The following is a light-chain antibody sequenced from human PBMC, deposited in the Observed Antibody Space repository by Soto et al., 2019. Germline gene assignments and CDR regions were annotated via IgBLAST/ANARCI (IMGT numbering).Light chain of an antibody. CDR2: DAS. CDR1: QSVRSSY. V-gene: IGKV3D-20*01. Sequence: EIAFTQSPATLSLSPGERAPTSCEAGQSVRSSYLAWYPQKAGLAPRLLSYDASSRATGIADRFSGSGSGTDFTLTISRLEPEDFAVYYCQQYGSSPPITFGQGTRVEIK. J-gene: IGKJ5*01. CDR3: QQYGSSPPIT.